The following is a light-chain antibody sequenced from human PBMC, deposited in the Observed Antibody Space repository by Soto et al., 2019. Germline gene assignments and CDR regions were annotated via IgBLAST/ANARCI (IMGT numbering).Light chain of an antibody. Sequence: EIVVTQSPSTLSVSTGERATLSCRASQSISSNLAWYQQKPGQAPRLLIYGASTRATGIPARFSGSGSGTEFTLTISSLQSEDFAVYYCQQYNNWPPWTFGQGTKVDI. J-gene: IGKJ1*01. CDR2: GAS. CDR1: QSISSN. V-gene: IGKV3-15*01. CDR3: QQYNNWPPWT.